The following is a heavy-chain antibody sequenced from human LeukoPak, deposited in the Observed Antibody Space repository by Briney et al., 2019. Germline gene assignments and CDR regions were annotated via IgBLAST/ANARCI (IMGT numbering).Heavy chain of an antibody. J-gene: IGHJ5*02. CDR1: GFTFSSCS. Sequence: GSLRLSCAASGFTFSSCSMNWVRQAPGKGLEWVSSISSSSSYIYYADSVKGRFTISRDNAKNSLYLQMNSLRAEDTAVFYCARDRGGYYDFWSGFNWFDPWGQGTLVTVSS. V-gene: IGHV3-21*01. D-gene: IGHD3-3*01. CDR3: ARDRGGYYDFWSGFNWFDP. CDR2: ISSSSSYI.